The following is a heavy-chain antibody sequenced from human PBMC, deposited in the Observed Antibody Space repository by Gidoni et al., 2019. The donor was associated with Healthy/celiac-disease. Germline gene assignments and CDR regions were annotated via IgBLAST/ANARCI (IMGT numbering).Heavy chain of an antibody. D-gene: IGHD2-15*01. J-gene: IGHJ3*02. CDR1: GFILSNAW. CDR3: TSGYCSGGSCYFNDAFDI. V-gene: IGHV3-15*01. CDR2: IKSKTYGGTT. Sequence: VQLVESGGGLVKPGGSLRLSCAASGFILSNAWMSWVRPAPGKGLEWVGRIKSKTYGGTTDYAAPVKGRFTISRDDSKNTLYLQMNSLKTEDTAVYYCTSGYCSGGSCYFNDAFDIWGQGTMVTVSS.